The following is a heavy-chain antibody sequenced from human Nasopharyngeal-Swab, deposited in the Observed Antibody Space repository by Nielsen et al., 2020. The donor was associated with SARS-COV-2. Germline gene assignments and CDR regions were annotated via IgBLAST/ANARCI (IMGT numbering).Heavy chain of an antibody. D-gene: IGHD6-6*01. CDR2: INPSGGST. CDR1: GYTFTSYY. V-gene: IGHV1-46*01. CDR3: ARDGKIIAARPYYHYYMDV. J-gene: IGHJ6*03. Sequence: ASVKVSCKASGYTFTSYYMHWVRQAPGQGLEWMGIINPSGGSTSYAQKFQGRVTMTRDTSTSTVYMELSSLRSEDTAVYYCARDGKIIAARPYYHYYMDVWGKGTTVTVSS.